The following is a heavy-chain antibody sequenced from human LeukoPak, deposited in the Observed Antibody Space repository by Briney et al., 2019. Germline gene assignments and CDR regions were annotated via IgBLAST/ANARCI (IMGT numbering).Heavy chain of an antibody. J-gene: IGHJ4*02. CDR1: GVTFSSYS. D-gene: IGHD4-11*01. Sequence: GGSLRLSCAASGVTFSSYSTHCVRAAPGKGLEWGAIISNDGTNKYYADSVKGRFTISRDNSKNTLYLQMNSPRAEDTAVYYCARDGFYSNYGLDYWGQGTLVTVSS. V-gene: IGHV3-30*04. CDR3: ARDGFYSNYGLDY. CDR2: ISNDGTNK.